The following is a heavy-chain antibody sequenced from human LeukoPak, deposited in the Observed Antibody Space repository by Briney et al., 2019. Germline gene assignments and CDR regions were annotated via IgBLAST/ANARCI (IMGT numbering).Heavy chain of an antibody. V-gene: IGHV3-48*04. D-gene: IGHD6-13*01. CDR2: ISSSSSTI. J-gene: IGHJ4*02. CDR1: GFTFTSYS. CDR3: ASRIPSSSS. Sequence: PGGSLRLSCAASGFTFTSYSMNWVRQAPGKGLEWVSYISSSSSTIYYADSVKGRFTISRDNAKNSLYLQMNSLRAEDTAVYYCASRIPSSSSWGQGTLVTVSS.